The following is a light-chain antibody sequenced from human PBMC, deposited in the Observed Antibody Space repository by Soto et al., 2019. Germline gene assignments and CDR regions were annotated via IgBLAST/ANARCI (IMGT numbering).Light chain of an antibody. CDR1: QTVFFSSNNKNY. V-gene: IGKV4-1*01. CDR3: QQYYGSPPFT. CDR2: WAS. J-gene: IGKJ4*01. Sequence: DIVMTQSPDSLAVSLGERATINCKSSQTVFFSSNNKNYLAWYQQKPGQPPKLLIYWASTRESGVPDRFSGSGSGTDFTLTISSLQAEDVAVYYCQQYYGSPPFTFGGGTKVEIK.